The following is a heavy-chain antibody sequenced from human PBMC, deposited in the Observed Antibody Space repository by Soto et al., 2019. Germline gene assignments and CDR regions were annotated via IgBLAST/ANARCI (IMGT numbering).Heavy chain of an antibody. CDR3: ARRYKSAGWLEP. CDR1: GYSFATYA. J-gene: IGHJ5*02. CDR2: INPATGNT. D-gene: IGHD1-1*01. V-gene: IGHV1-3*01. Sequence: QVQLVQSGAEVKKPGTSVKVSCKASGYSFATYAIHWVRQAPGQGLEWMGWINPATGNTEYSDKFQDRVTFTRDTSATTAYMELRGLRSEDTAVYYCARRYKSAGWLEPWGQGTLGTVSS.